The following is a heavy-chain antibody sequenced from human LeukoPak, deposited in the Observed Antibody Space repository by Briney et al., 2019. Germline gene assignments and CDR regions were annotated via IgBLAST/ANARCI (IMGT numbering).Heavy chain of an antibody. V-gene: IGHV3-23*01. Sequence: PGGSLRLSCAASGFSFREYAMNWVRQAPGKRLEWVAGIVGDPSSLFVDDSVRGRFTVYRDNSNNILYLQMNSLRAEDTGVYYCTKDAIAANSIRDYFEYWGQGDLVIVSS. CDR3: TKDAIAANSIRDYFEY. CDR1: GFSFREYA. CDR2: IVGDPSSL. D-gene: IGHD1-7*01. J-gene: IGHJ4*02.